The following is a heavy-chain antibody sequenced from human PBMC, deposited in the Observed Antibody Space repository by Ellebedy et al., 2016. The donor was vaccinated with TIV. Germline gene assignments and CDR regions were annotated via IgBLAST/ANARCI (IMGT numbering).Heavy chain of an antibody. CDR3: ARAIGAVDAY. CDR2: MKQDGSEK. J-gene: IGHJ4*02. V-gene: IGHV3-7*04. D-gene: IGHD6-19*01. Sequence: GGSLRLXXEASGFTFSSYWMSWVRQAPGKGLEWVANMKQDGSEKFYVDSVKGRFTISRDNAKNSVYLQMNSLRAEDTAVYYCARAIGAVDAYWGQGTLVTVSS. CDR1: GFTFSSYW.